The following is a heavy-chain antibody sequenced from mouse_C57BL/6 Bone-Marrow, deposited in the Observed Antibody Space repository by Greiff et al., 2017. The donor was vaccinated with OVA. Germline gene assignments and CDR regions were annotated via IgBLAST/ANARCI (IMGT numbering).Heavy chain of an antibody. J-gene: IGHJ2*01. D-gene: IGHD1-1*01. CDR3: ASYYGSSYDLFFDY. V-gene: IGHV5-16*01. CDR2: INYDGSST. CDR1: GFTFSDYY. Sequence: EVNVVESAGGLVQPGSSMKLSCTASGFTFSDYYMAWVRQVPEKGLEWVANINYDGSSTYYLDSLKSRFIISRDNAKNILYLQMSSLKSEDTATYYCASYYGSSYDLFFDYWGQGTTLTVSS.